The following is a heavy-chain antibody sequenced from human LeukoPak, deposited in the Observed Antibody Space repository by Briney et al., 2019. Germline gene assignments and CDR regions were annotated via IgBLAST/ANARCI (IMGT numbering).Heavy chain of an antibody. CDR3: ARAPYSSGWYGAFDI. Sequence: ASVKVSCKASGYTFTSYGISWVRQAPGQGLEWMGWISAYNGNTNYAQKLQGRVTMTTDTSTSTAYMELRSLRSDDTAVYYCARAPYSSGWYGAFDIWGQGTMVTVSS. V-gene: IGHV1-18*01. D-gene: IGHD6-19*01. J-gene: IGHJ3*02. CDR2: ISAYNGNT. CDR1: GYTFTSYG.